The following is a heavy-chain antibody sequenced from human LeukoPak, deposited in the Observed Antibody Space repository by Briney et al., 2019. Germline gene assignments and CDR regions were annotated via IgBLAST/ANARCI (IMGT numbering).Heavy chain of an antibody. D-gene: IGHD3-9*01. CDR1: GFTFSSYA. CDR2: ISGSGGST. Sequence: GGSLRLSCAASGFTFSSYAMSWVRQAPGKGLEWVSAISGSGGSTYYADSVKGRFTISRDNSKNTLYLQVNSLRAEDTALYYCAKEDLGYHDNYYYYYGMDVWGQGTTVTVSS. CDR3: AKEDLGYHDNYYYYYGMDV. V-gene: IGHV3-23*01. J-gene: IGHJ6*02.